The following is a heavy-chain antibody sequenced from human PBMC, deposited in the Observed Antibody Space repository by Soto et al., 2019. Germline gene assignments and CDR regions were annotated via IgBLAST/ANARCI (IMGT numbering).Heavy chain of an antibody. J-gene: IGHJ6*02. CDR3: ARVMGNYALYYYYCIDV. D-gene: IGHD4-4*01. V-gene: IGHV1-69*06. CDR2: IIPIFGTA. Sequence: SVEVSCKASGGTFSSYAMSWVRQAPGQGLEGMGGIIPIFGTANYAQKFQGRVTITADKSTSTAYMELSSLRSEDTAVYYCARVMGNYALYYYYCIDVWGQG. CDR1: GGTFSSYA.